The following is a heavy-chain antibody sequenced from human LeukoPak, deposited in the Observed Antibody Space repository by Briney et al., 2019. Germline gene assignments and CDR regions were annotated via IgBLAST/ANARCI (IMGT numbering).Heavy chain of an antibody. D-gene: IGHD3-3*01. CDR1: GFTFSSYA. CDR3: AKDGYYDFWSGYYHYYYYYMDV. V-gene: IGHV3-23*01. J-gene: IGHJ6*03. Sequence: PGGSLRLSCAASGFTFSSYAMSWVRQAPGKGLEWVSAISGSGGSTYYADSVKGRFTISRDNSKSTLYLQMNSLRAEDTAVYYCAKDGYYDFWSGYYHYYYYYMDVWGKGTTVTVSS. CDR2: ISGSGGST.